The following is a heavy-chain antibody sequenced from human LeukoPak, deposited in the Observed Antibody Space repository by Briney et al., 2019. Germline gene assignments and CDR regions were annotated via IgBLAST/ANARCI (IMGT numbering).Heavy chain of an antibody. CDR1: GFTFSDYW. J-gene: IGHJ4*02. Sequence: GGSLRLSCEASGFTFSDYWMYWVRQAPGKGLVWVSRINSDGSSKNYADSVKGRFTISRDNANNFLYLQMDSLRAEDTAVYYCATETNGRHYDYWGQGTLLTVSS. CDR2: INSDGSSK. D-gene: IGHD1-14*01. CDR3: ATETNGRHYDY. V-gene: IGHV3-74*01.